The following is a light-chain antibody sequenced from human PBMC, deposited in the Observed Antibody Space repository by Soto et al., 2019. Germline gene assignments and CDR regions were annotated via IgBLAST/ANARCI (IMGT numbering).Light chain of an antibody. Sequence: QAVVTQEPSLTVSPGGTVTLTCGSSTGAVTSGHYPYWFQQKPGQAPRTLIYDTTNKHSWTPARFSDSRLGGKAALTLAGAQTDDEADYYCLLSYSGTNWVFGGGTQLTVL. V-gene: IGLV7-46*01. J-gene: IGLJ3*02. CDR3: LLSYSGTNWV. CDR1: TGAVTSGHY. CDR2: DTT.